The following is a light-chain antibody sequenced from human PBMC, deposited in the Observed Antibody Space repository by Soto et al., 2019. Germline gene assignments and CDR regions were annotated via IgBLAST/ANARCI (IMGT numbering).Light chain of an antibody. CDR2: EDN. V-gene: IGLV6-57*02. CDR3: QAYDSSNQVV. CDR1: SGSIASNY. J-gene: IGLJ2*01. Sequence: NFMLTQPHSVSESPGKTVTISCTGSSGSIASNYVQWYQQRPGSAPTTVIYEDNQRPSGVPDRFSGSIDSSSNSASLTISGLKTEDEAYYYCQAYDSSNQVVFGGWTKLTVL.